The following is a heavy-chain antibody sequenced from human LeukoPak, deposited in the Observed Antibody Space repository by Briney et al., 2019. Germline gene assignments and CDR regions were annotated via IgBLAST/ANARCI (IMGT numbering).Heavy chain of an antibody. V-gene: IGHV4-59*01. CDR2: IYYSGGT. CDR3: ARGAMIVVVNWYFDL. CDR1: GGSISSYY. J-gene: IGHJ2*01. D-gene: IGHD3-22*01. Sequence: PSETLSLTCTVSGGSISSYYWSWIRQPPGKGLEWIGYIYYSGGTNYNPSLKSRVTISVDTSKNQFSLKLSSVTAADTAVYYCARGAMIVVVNWYFDLWGRGTLVTVSS.